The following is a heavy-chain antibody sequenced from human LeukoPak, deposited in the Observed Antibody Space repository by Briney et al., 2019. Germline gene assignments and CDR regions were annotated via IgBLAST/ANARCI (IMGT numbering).Heavy chain of an antibody. D-gene: IGHD2-2*01. V-gene: IGHV4-59*08. CDR3: ARQRTSPPVYSYYGMDV. J-gene: IGHJ6*02. CDR2: ISYSGTA. CDR1: GGSINSYY. Sequence: PSETLSLTCTVSGGSINSYYWAWIRQPPGKGLEWVGYISYSGTATYSPSLKTRVSISVDTSKNEFSLKLSFVTAADTAVYYCARQRTSPPVYSYYGMDVWGQGTTVSVSS.